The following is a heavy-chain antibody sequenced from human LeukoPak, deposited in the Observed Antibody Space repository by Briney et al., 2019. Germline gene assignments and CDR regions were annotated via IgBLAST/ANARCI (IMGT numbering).Heavy chain of an antibody. Sequence: SETLSLTCTVSGGSISSGGYYWSWIRQHPGKGLEWIGYIYYSGSTYYNPSLKSRVTISVDTSKNQFSLKLSSVTAADTAVYYCAREVSSGGYDVFGIWGQGTMVTVSS. CDR1: GGSISSGGYY. V-gene: IGHV4-31*03. CDR2: IYYSGST. J-gene: IGHJ3*02. D-gene: IGHD5-12*01. CDR3: AREVSSGGYDVFGI.